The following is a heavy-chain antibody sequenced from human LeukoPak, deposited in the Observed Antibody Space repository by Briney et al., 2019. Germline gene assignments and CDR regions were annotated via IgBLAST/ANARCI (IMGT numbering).Heavy chain of an antibody. Sequence: GESLKISCKGSGYSFTSYGISWVRQAPGQGLEWMGWISAYNGNTNYAQKLQGRVTMTTDTSTSTAYMELRSLRSDDTAVYYCARDNRYYDYVWGSYLYFDYWGQGTLVTVSS. D-gene: IGHD3-16*02. V-gene: IGHV1-18*01. CDR2: ISAYNGNT. CDR1: GYSFTSYG. J-gene: IGHJ4*02. CDR3: ARDNRYYDYVWGSYLYFDY.